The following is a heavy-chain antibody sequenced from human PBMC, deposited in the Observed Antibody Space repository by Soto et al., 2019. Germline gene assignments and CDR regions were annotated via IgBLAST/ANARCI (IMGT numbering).Heavy chain of an antibody. CDR2: ISSSGSTV. D-gene: IGHD2-15*01. J-gene: IGHJ3*02. CDR3: ARDHCNGGNCYEDAFDI. V-gene: IGHV3-11*01. CDR1: GFTFSDFY. Sequence: PGWSLRLSCAASGFTFSDFYMSWIRQAPGKGLEWVSYISSSGSTVYYADSVRVRFTVSRDSAKSSLYLQMNSLRAEDTAVYFCARDHCNGGNCYEDAFDIWGQGTMVTVSS.